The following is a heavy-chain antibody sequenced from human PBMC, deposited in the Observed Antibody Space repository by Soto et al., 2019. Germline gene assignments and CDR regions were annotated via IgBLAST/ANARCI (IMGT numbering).Heavy chain of an antibody. CDR1: GFTFSSYS. D-gene: IGHD3-9*01. Sequence: GGSLRLSCAASGFTFSSYSMNWVRQAPGKGLEWVAVIWYDGSNKYYADSVKGRFTISRDNSKNTLYLQMNSLRAEDTAVYYCAREGGDILTGYSNYYYGMDVWGQGTTVTVSS. CDR3: AREGGDILTGYSNYYYGMDV. CDR2: IWYDGSNK. V-gene: IGHV3-33*08. J-gene: IGHJ6*02.